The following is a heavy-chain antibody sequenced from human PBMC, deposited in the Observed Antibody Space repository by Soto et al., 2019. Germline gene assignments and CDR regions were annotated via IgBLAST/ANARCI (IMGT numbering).Heavy chain of an antibody. CDR3: AKSRRTLIAGDAFDI. Sequence: GGSLRLSCAVSGFTFSSDAMGWVRQAPGKGLEWVSAISGSGGSTYYADSVKGRFTISRDNSKNTLYLQMNSLRAEDTAVYYCAKSRRTLIAGDAFDIWGQGTMVTVS. J-gene: IGHJ3*02. CDR1: GFTFSSDA. V-gene: IGHV3-23*01. CDR2: ISGSGGST. D-gene: IGHD3-22*01.